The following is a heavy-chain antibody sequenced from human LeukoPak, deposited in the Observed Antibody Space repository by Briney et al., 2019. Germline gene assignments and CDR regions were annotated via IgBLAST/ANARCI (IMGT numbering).Heavy chain of an antibody. D-gene: IGHD5-12*01. J-gene: IGHJ5*02. CDR2: ISAYNGNT. CDR3: ARDPGYVVSGRDRGWFDP. Sequence: ASVKVSCKASGYTFTSYGISWVRQAPGQGLEWMGWISAYNGNTNYAQKLQGRVTMTTDTSTSTAYMELRSLRSDDTAVYYCARDPGYVVSGRDRGWFDPWGQGTLVTVSS. CDR1: GYTFTSYG. V-gene: IGHV1-18*01.